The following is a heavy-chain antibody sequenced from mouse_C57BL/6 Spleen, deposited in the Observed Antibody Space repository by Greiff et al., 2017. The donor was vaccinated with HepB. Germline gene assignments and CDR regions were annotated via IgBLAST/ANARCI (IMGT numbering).Heavy chain of an antibody. Sequence: VQLQQSGPELVKPGASVKISCKASGYTFTDYYMNWVKQSHGKSLEWIGDINPNNGGTSYNQKFKGKATLTVDKSSSTAYMELRSLTSEDSAVYYCARPELTGVFDYWGQGTTLTVSS. CDR2: INPNNGGT. J-gene: IGHJ2*01. V-gene: IGHV1-26*01. CDR3: ARPELTGVFDY. D-gene: IGHD4-1*01. CDR1: GYTFTDYY.